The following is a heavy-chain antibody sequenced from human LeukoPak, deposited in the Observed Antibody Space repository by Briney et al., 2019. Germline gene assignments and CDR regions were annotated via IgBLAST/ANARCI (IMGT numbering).Heavy chain of an antibody. CDR3: ARDVYASGDSGDY. Sequence: GGSLRLSCAASGFTVSSNYMSWIRQAPGKGLEWVSYISGSTIYTNHADSVKGRFTISRDNAKNSLYLQMNSLRAEDTAVYYCARDVYASGDSGDYWGQGTLVTVSS. CDR2: ISGSTIYT. V-gene: IGHV3-11*05. J-gene: IGHJ4*02. CDR1: GFTVSSNY. D-gene: IGHD3-10*01.